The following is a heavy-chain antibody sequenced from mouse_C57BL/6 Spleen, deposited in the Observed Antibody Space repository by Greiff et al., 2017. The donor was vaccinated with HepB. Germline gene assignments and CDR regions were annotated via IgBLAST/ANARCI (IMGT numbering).Heavy chain of an antibody. CDR3: TTGDGYPFAY. D-gene: IGHD2-3*01. Sequence: EVQGVESGAELVRPGASVKLSCTASGFNIKDDYMHWVKQRPEQGLEWIGWIDPENGDTEYASKFQGQATITADTSSNTAYLQLSSLTSEDTAVYYCTTGDGYPFAYWGQGTLVTVSA. J-gene: IGHJ3*01. CDR1: GFNIKDDY. CDR2: IDPENGDT. V-gene: IGHV14-4*01.